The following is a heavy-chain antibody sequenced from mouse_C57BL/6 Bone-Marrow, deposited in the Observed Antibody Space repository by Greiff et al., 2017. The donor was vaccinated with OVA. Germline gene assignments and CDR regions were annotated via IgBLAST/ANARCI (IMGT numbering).Heavy chain of an antibody. J-gene: IGHJ4*01. V-gene: IGHV1-78*01. CDR2: IYPRDGST. Sequence: VQLQQSDAELVKPGASVKISCKVSGYTFTDHTIHWMKQRPEQGLEWIGYIYPRDGSTKYNEKFKGKATLTADKSSSTAYMQLNSLTSEDSAVYFCASRRWLLRLYYYAMDYWGQGTSVTVSS. CDR3: ASRRWLLRLYYYAMDY. CDR1: GYTFTDHT. D-gene: IGHD2-3*01.